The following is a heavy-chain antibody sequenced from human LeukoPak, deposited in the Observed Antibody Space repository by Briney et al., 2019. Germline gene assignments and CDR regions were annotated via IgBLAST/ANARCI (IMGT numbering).Heavy chain of an antibody. V-gene: IGHV3-30*04. CDR1: GFIFSSFA. J-gene: IGHJ4*02. CDR3: ARVLNHYYDSSGFDY. D-gene: IGHD3-22*01. CDR2: ISYNGINE. Sequence: GGSLRLSCAASGFIFSSFAMHWVRQAPGKGLEWMAVISYNGINEYYADSVKGRFTISRDNSKSTLLLQMNSLRAEDTAVYYCARVLNHYYDSSGFDYWGQGTLVTVSS.